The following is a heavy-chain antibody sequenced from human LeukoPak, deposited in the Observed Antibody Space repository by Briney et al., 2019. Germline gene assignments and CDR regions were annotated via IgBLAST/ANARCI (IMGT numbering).Heavy chain of an antibody. CDR2: IWYDGSNK. CDR3: ARGYYGSGHYGMDV. V-gene: IGHV3-33*01. CDR1: GFTSSSYG. D-gene: IGHD3-10*01. J-gene: IGHJ6*02. Sequence: GRSLRLSCAASGFTSSSYGMHWVRQAPGKGLEWVAVIWYDGSNKYYADSVKGRFTISRDNSKNTLYLQMNSLRAEDTAVYYCARGYYGSGHYGMDVWGQGTTVTVSS.